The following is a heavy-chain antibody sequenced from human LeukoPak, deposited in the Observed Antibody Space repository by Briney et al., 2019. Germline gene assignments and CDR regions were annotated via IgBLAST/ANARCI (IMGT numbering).Heavy chain of an antibody. CDR1: GFTFSSYS. CDR3: AKDWTHGAVAGSYFDY. D-gene: IGHD6-19*01. V-gene: IGHV3-21*01. Sequence: PGGSLRLSCAASGFTFSSYSMNWVRQAPGKGLEWVSSISSSSYIYYADSVKGRFTISRDNAKNSLYLQMNSLRAEDTAVYYCAKDWTHGAVAGSYFDYWGQGTLVTVSS. J-gene: IGHJ4*02. CDR2: ISSSSYI.